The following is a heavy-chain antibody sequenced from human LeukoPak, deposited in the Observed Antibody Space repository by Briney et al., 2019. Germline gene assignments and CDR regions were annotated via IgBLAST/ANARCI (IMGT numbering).Heavy chain of an antibody. CDR2: INPKIGDS. V-gene: IGHV1-2*02. D-gene: IGHD3-10*01. CDR3: ARFVITMVRGVIIMDAFDI. J-gene: IGHJ3*02. CDR1: EYTFTDHY. Sequence: ASVKVSCKASEYTFTDHYIHWVRQAPGQGLEWMGWINPKIGDSHYSQEFEARVTMTRDTSISTAYMELSSLRSEDTAVYYCARFVITMVRGVIIMDAFDIWGQGTMVTVSS.